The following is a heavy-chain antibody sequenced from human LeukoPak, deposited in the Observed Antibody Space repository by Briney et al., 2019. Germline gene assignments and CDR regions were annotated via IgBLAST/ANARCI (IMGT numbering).Heavy chain of an antibody. Sequence: GASVKVSCKASGYSFSSYDITWVRQAPGQGLEWMGGISAYNGNTNYAQRVQGRVTMTTDTSTSTAYMELRSLRSDDTAVYYCARVSGRRDISSSSLWAFDIWGQGTMVTVSS. CDR1: GYSFSSYD. J-gene: IGHJ3*02. CDR3: ARVSGRRDISSSSLWAFDI. CDR2: ISAYNGNT. D-gene: IGHD6-6*01. V-gene: IGHV1-18*01.